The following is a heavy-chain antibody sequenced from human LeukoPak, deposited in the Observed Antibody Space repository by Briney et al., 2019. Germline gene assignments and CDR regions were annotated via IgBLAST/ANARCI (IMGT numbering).Heavy chain of an antibody. CDR3: ARVHGGYLYYFDY. J-gene: IGHJ4*02. Sequence: PGGSLRLSCAASGFTFSSYSMNWVRQAPGKGLEWVSSISSSSYIYYADSVKGRFTISRDNAKNSLYLQMNSLRAEDTAVYYCARVHGGYLYYFDYWGQGTLVTVSS. CDR1: GFTFSSYS. V-gene: IGHV3-21*01. D-gene: IGHD5-12*01. CDR2: ISSSSYI.